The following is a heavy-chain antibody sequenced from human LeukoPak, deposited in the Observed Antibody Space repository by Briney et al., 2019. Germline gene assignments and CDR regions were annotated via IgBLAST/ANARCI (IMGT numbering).Heavy chain of an antibody. CDR3: ARGGIVVVPAAIPYYYYGMDV. CDR2: IIPILGTA. V-gene: IGHV1-69*13. Sequence: ASVKVSRKASGGTFSSYAISWVRQAPRQGLEWMGGIIPILGTANYAQKFQGRVTITADESTSTAYMELSSLKSEDTAVYYCARGGIVVVPAAIPYYYYGMDVWGQGATVTVSS. CDR1: GGTFSSYA. J-gene: IGHJ6*02. D-gene: IGHD2-2*02.